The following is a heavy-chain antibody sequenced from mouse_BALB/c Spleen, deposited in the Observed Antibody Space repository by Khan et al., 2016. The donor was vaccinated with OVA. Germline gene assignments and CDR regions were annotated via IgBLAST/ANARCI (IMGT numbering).Heavy chain of an antibody. J-gene: IGHJ4*01. CDR2: ISSANNI. CDR3: ARGYYYGEMDY. D-gene: IGHD1-1*01. Sequence: EVELVESGGGLVKPGGSLKLSCAASGFTFNNYAMSWVRQTPEKRLEWITSISSANNIYYIDSVKGRFTISRDNARNILYLEMSSLRSEDTAIYYCARGYYYGEMDYWGQGTSVTVSS. V-gene: IGHV5-6-5*01. CDR1: GFTFNNYA.